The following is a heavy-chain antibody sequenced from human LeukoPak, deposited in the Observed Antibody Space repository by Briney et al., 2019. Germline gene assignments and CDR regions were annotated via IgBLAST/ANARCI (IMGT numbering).Heavy chain of an antibody. J-gene: IGHJ4*02. D-gene: IGHD6-19*01. CDR3: ARLKTGYSNGWYADYFDY. CDR2: IKQDGSEK. V-gene: IGHV3-7*01. Sequence: GGSLRLSCAASGFTFSSYWMSWVRQAPGKGLEWVANIKQDGSEKYYVDSVKGRFTISRDNAKNSLDVQMNSLRAEDTAVYYCARLKTGYSNGWYADYFDYWGQGTLVTVSS. CDR1: GFTFSSYW.